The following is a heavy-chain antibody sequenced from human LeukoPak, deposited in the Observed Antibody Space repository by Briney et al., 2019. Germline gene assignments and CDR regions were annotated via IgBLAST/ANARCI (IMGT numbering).Heavy chain of an antibody. V-gene: IGHV3-7*01. J-gene: IGHJ3*02. CDR2: IKHDGSEK. D-gene: IGHD2-2*01. CDR3: ARYCSSASRNDAFDM. Sequence: PGGSLRLSCAASTFTFRNYWMSWVRQAPGKGLEWVANIKHDGSEKYYVDSVKGRFTISRDNAKNSLYLQVNSLRAEDTAVYYCARYCSSASRNDAFDMWGQGTMVTVSS. CDR1: TFTFRNYW.